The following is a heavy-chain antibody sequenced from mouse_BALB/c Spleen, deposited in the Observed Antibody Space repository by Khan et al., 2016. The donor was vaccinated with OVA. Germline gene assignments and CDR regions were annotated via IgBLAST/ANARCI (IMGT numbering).Heavy chain of an antibody. J-gene: IGHJ4*01. Sequence: EVELVESGGDLVKPGGSLKVSCAASGFTFSSYGMSWVRQTPDKRLEWVATISSGGSYTYFPDSVKGRFTISRDNAKNTLYLQMSSLKSEDTAMYYGARAYYGNEYDAMDYWGQGTSVTGAS. CDR2: ISSGGSYT. CDR1: GFTFSSYG. D-gene: IGHD2-10*01. CDR3: ARAYYGNEYDAMDY. V-gene: IGHV5-6*01.